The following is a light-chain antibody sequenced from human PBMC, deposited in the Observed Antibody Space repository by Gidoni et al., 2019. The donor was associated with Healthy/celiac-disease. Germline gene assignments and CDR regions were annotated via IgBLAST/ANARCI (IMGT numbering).Light chain of an antibody. CDR3: SSNAGSNKLV. V-gene: IGLV2-8*01. CDR2: EVS. Sequence: QSALTQPPSASGSPGQSVTISCTGTSSDVGGYNYVPWYQQHPGKAPKLMIYEVSKRPSGVPDRFSGSKSGNTASLTVSGLKAEDEADYYCSSNAGSNKLVFGGGTKLTVL. CDR1: SSDVGGYNY. J-gene: IGLJ3*02.